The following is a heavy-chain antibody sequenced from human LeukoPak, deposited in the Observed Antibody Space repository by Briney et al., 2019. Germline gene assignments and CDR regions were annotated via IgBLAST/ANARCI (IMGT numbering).Heavy chain of an antibody. V-gene: IGHV4-61*01. D-gene: IGHD4-17*01. CDR1: GGSVSSGSYY. Sequence: SETLSLTCTVSGGSVSSGSYYWNWIRQPPGKGLEWIGNIYYTGSTNYNPSLKSRVTISVDTSKNQFSLKLNSVTAADTAVYYCARGPPDGDYFDYWGQGTLVTVSS. J-gene: IGHJ4*02. CDR2: IYYTGST. CDR3: ARGPPDGDYFDY.